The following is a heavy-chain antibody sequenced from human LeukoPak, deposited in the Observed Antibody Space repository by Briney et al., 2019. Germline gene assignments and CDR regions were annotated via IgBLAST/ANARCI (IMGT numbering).Heavy chain of an antibody. V-gene: IGHV4-34*01. CDR1: GGSFSGYY. Sequence: SETLSLTCAVYGGSFSGYYWSWIRQPPGKGLEWIGEINHSGSTNYNPSLKSRVTISVDTSKNRFSLKLSSVTAADTAVYYCARLAFGYSSGWRTSNWFDPWGQGTLVTVSS. D-gene: IGHD6-19*01. CDR2: INHSGST. J-gene: IGHJ5*02. CDR3: ARLAFGYSSGWRTSNWFDP.